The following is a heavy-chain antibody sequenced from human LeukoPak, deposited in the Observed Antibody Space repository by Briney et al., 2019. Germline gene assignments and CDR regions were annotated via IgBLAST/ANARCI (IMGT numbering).Heavy chain of an antibody. CDR2: IGTTSGAR. D-gene: IGHD2-21*02. CDR1: GFTFNAFG. Sequence: GGSLRLSCAASGFTFNAFGMNWVRQAAGKGLEWVSYIGTTSGARYYADSVKGRFTISRDSAKNSLYLQMNSLRAEDTAVYYCARFRTWGDKAFDYWGQGTPVTVSS. CDR3: ARFRTWGDKAFDY. J-gene: IGHJ4*02. V-gene: IGHV3-48*01.